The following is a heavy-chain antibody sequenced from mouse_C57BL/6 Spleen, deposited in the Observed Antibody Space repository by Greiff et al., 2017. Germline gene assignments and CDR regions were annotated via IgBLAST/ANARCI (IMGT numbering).Heavy chain of an antibody. D-gene: IGHD4-1*01. J-gene: IGHJ4*01. CDR1: GFTFSSYG. CDR2: ISSGGSYT. V-gene: IGHV5-6*01. Sequence: EVKLVESGGDLVKPGGSLKLSCAASGFTFSSYGMSWVRQTPDKRLEWVATISSGGSYTYYPDSVKGRFTISRDNAKNTLYLQMSSLKSEDTAMYYCARNWDDYAMDYWGQGTSVTVSS. CDR3: ARNWDDYAMDY.